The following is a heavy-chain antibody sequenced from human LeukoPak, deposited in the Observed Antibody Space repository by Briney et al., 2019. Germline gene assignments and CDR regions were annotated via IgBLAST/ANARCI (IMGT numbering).Heavy chain of an antibody. CDR1: GFTFSTYA. V-gene: IGHV3-23*01. D-gene: IGHD3-3*01. CDR2: ISGSGIST. J-gene: IGHJ4*02. CDR3: AKDQLGYYDFWSGYYADY. Sequence: PGGSLRLSCAASGFTFSTYAMTWVHQAPGKGLEWVSAISGSGISTYYADSVKGRFIISRDNSKNTLYLQMNSLRAEDTAVYYCAKDQLGYYDFWSGYYADYWGQGTLVTVSS.